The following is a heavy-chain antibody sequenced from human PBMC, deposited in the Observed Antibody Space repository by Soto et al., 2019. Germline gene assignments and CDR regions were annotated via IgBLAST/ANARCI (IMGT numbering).Heavy chain of an antibody. Sequence: GGSLRLSCAASGFIFSNYYMSWVRQAPGKGLEWVANIGQDGSDRHYVDSVKGRFSISRDNARNSVFLQMNSLRVEDTAMYYCVTDFWTASMGTYWGQGTLVTVSS. J-gene: IGHJ4*02. D-gene: IGHD3-3*01. CDR3: VTDFWTASMGTY. CDR1: GFIFSNYY. V-gene: IGHV3-7*01. CDR2: IGQDGSDR.